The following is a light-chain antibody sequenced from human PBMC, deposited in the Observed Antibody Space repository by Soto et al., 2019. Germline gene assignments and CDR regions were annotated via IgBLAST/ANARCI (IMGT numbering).Light chain of an antibody. CDR3: QVWASSNDLYV. CDR1: NIGGKT. J-gene: IGLJ1*01. CDR2: HDS. V-gene: IGLV3-21*02. Sequence: SYELTQPPSVSVAPGQTATITCRGNNIGGKTVHWYQQKPGQAPVVVVDHDSDRPSGIPDRFSGSNSGNTATLTISGVEAGDEADYFCQVWASSNDLYVFGSGTKLTVL.